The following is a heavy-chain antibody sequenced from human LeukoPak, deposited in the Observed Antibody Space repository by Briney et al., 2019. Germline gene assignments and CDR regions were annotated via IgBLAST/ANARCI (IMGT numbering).Heavy chain of an antibody. J-gene: IGHJ1*01. CDR1: GGSISTYY. D-gene: IGHD6-6*01. CDR2: IYHSGST. V-gene: IGHV4-59*01. Sequence: SETLSLSCTVSGGSISTYYWNWIRQPPGKGLEWIGYIYHSGSTNYNPSLQSRVTISVDTSKNQFSLNLNSVTAADTAVYYCARGGAARLHFQNWGQGTLVTVYS. CDR3: ARGGAARLHFQN.